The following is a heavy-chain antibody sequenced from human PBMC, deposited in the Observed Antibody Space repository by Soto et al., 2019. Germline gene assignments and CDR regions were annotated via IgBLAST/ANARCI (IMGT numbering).Heavy chain of an antibody. J-gene: IGHJ2*01. D-gene: IGHD5-12*01. CDR3: ARDGDGYNSHRYFDL. CDR2: IIPIFGTA. V-gene: IGHV1-69*06. CDR1: GGTFSSYA. Sequence: SVKVSCKASGGTFSSYAISWVRQSPGQGLEWMGGIIPIFGTANYAQKFQGRVTITADKSTSTAYMELSSLRSEDTAVYYCARDGDGYNSHRYFDLWGRGPLVTVSS.